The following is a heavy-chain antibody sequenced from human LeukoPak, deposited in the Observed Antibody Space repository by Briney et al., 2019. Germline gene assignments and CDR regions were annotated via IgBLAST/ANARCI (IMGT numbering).Heavy chain of an antibody. CDR1: GFTFSSYS. J-gene: IGHJ4*02. Sequence: GGSLRLSCAASGFTFSSYSMNWVRQAPGKGLEWVSSISSSSRYISYADSVKGRFTISRDNAKNSLYLQMNSLRAEDTAVYYCAGGAEGYYGSGTHFDYWGQGTLVTVSS. CDR2: ISSSSRYI. V-gene: IGHV3-21*01. D-gene: IGHD3-10*01. CDR3: AGGAEGYYGSGTHFDY.